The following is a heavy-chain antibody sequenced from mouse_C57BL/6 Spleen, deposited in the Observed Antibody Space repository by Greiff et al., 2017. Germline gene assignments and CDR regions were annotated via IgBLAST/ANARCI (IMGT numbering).Heavy chain of an antibody. CDR3: ARNDLYYFDY. CDR2: IYPGSGST. CDR1: GYTFTSYW. V-gene: IGHV1-55*01. J-gene: IGHJ2*01. Sequence: VHLQQPGAELVKPGASVKMSCKASGYTFTSYWITWVKQRPGQGLEWIGDIYPGSGSTNYTEKFKRKATLTVEPSSITAYMQRSILTSEDSAVYYCARNDLYYFDYWGQGTTLTVSS.